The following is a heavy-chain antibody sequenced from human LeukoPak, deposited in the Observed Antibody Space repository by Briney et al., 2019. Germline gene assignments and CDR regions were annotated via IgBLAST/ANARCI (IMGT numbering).Heavy chain of an antibody. D-gene: IGHD3-3*01. V-gene: IGHV3-7*03. J-gene: IGHJ6*03. CDR2: IKEDGSEK. Sequence: GGSLRLSCAAAGFTFSSYWMNWVRQAPGKGLEWVANIKEDGSEKYYVDSMKGRFTISRDNAKNSLYLQMNSLRAEDTAVYYCAKFTIFGVADYYYYMDVWGKGTTVTVSS. CDR3: AKFTIFGVADYYYYMDV. CDR1: GFTFSSYW.